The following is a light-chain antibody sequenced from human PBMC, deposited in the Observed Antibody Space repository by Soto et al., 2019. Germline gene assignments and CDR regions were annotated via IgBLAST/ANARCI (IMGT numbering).Light chain of an antibody. J-gene: IGKJ3*01. CDR1: QRMSGW. Sequence: DIQMTQSPSTLSASLGDTVTITCLASQRMSGWLAWHQRKPGKAPKLLIYAASTLQSGVPSRFSGSGSGTDVTLTISSLQPEECATYYCQQVNTYPFTVGPGTKVDIK. CDR3: QQVNTYPFT. CDR2: AAS. V-gene: IGKV1-5*01.